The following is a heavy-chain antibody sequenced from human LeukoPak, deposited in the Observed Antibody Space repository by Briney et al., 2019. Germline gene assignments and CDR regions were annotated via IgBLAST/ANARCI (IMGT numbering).Heavy chain of an antibody. D-gene: IGHD6-19*01. V-gene: IGHV4-4*02. Sequence: SETLSLTCAVSGGSISSSNWWSWVRQPPGKGLEWIGEIYHSGSTNYNPSLKSRVTISVDTSKNQFSLKLSSVTAADTAVYYCARGGGTGYSSGRGDFDYWGQGTLVTVSS. CDR3: ARGGGTGYSSGRGDFDY. J-gene: IGHJ4*02. CDR2: IYHSGST. CDR1: GGSISSSNW.